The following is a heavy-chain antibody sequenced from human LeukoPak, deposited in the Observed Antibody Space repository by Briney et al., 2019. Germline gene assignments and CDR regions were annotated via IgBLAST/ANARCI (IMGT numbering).Heavy chain of an antibody. CDR1: GYTFTTYD. CDR2: MNLKSGYT. D-gene: IGHD3-16*01. Sequence: ASVKVSCKASGYTFTTYDINWVRQATGQGLEWMGWMNLKSGYTGYAQKFQGRVTFTRDTSITTAYMELSSLGSEDTAVYYCARAPHRNLLLNYDYVFDYWGQGTLVTVSS. CDR3: ARAPHRNLLLNYDYVFDY. V-gene: IGHV1-8*03. J-gene: IGHJ4*02.